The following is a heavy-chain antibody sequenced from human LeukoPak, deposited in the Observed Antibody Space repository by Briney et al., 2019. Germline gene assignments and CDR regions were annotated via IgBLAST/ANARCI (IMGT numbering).Heavy chain of an antibody. J-gene: IGHJ4*02. Sequence: SETLSLTCAVYGGSFSGYYWSWIRQPPGKGLEWIGEINHSGSTNYNPSLKSRVTISVDTSKNQFSLKLTSVTAADTAVYYCARGRSGNYYDSGSYYSYWGQGTLVTVSS. D-gene: IGHD3-10*01. CDR3: ARGRSGNYYDSGSYYSY. V-gene: IGHV4-34*01. CDR2: INHSGST. CDR1: GGSFSGYY.